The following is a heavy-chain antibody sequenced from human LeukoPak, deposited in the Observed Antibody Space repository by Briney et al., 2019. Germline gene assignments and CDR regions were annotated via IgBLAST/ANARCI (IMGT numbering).Heavy chain of an antibody. Sequence: ASVMVSCKASGYTFTSYYMHWVRQAPGQGLEWMGIINPSGGSTSYAQKFQGRVTMTRDTSTSTVYMELSSLRSEDTAVYYCAKSHRGHCSTTTCDDEGDYWGQGTLVTVSS. CDR3: AKSHRGHCSTTTCDDEGDY. J-gene: IGHJ4*02. D-gene: IGHD2-2*01. V-gene: IGHV1-46*01. CDR1: GYTFTSYY. CDR2: INPSGGST.